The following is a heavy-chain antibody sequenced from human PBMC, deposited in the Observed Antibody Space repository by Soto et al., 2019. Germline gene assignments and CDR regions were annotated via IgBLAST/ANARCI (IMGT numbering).Heavy chain of an antibody. CDR2: IIPIFGTA. D-gene: IGHD2-15*01. J-gene: IGHJ6*02. CDR1: GGTFSSYA. V-gene: IGHV1-69*12. Sequence: QVQLVQSGAEVKKPGSSVKVSCKASGGTFSSYAISWVRQAPGQGLEWMGGIIPIFGTANYAQRFQGRVTITADESTSTDYMELSSLRSEDTAVYYCASVGCSGGSCPKNYYYGMDVWGQGTTVTVSS. CDR3: ASVGCSGGSCPKNYYYGMDV.